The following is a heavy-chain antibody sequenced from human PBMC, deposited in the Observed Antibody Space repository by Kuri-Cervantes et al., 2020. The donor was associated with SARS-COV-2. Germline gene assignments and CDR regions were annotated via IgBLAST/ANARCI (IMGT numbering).Heavy chain of an antibody. CDR2: FDPEDGET. D-gene: IGHD2-21*01. CDR1: GYTFTSYG. Sequence: ASVKVSCKASGYTFTSYGISWVRQAPGQGLEWMGGFDPEDGETIYAQKFQGRVTKTEDTSTDTAYMELSSLRSEDTAVYYCAREAYCGGDGYPPFLWDWGQGTLVTVSS. J-gene: IGHJ4*02. V-gene: IGHV1-24*01. CDR3: AREAYCGGDGYPPFLWD.